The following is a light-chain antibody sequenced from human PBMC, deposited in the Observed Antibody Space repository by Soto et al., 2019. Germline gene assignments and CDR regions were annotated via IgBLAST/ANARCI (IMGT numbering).Light chain of an antibody. J-gene: IGLJ1*01. V-gene: IGLV2-14*01. CDR3: SSYTSSNYV. Sequence: QSALTQPASVSGSPGQSITISCTGTSSDVGGYNYVSWYQQHPGKAPKLMIYDVSNRPSGVSNRFSGSKSGNTASLTISRLQAEDEADYYCSSYTSSNYVFGTGTKLTVL. CDR1: SSDVGGYNY. CDR2: DVS.